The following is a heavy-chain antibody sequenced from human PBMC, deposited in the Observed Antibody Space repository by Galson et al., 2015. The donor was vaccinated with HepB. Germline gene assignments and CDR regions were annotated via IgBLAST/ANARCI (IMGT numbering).Heavy chain of an antibody. CDR2: ISYDGSNK. Sequence: SLRLSCAASGFTFSSYGMHWVRQAPGKGLEWVAVISYDGSNKYYADSVKGRFTISRDNSKNTLYLQMNSLRAEDTAVYYCAKDSPYYDFWSGALPDYWGQGTLVTVSS. J-gene: IGHJ4*02. D-gene: IGHD3-3*01. V-gene: IGHV3-30*18. CDR1: GFTFSSYG. CDR3: AKDSPYYDFWSGALPDY.